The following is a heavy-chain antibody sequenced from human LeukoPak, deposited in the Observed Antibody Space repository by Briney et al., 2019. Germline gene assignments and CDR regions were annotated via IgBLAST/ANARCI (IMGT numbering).Heavy chain of an antibody. J-gene: IGHJ6*03. CDR2: ISAYNGNT. CDR1: GYTFTSYG. V-gene: IGHV1-18*01. D-gene: IGHD2-21*02. CDR3: ARVNVGVVTATHYYYYMDV. Sequence: ASVKVSCKASGYTFTSYGISWVRQAPGQGLEWMGWISAYNGNTNYAQKLQGRVTMTTDTSTSTAYMELRSLRSDDTAVYYCARVNVGVVTATHYYYYMDVWGKGTTVTISS.